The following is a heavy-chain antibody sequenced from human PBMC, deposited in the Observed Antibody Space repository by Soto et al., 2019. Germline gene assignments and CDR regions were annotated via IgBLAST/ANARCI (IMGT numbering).Heavy chain of an antibody. V-gene: IGHV5-51*01. J-gene: IGHJ4*02. CDR3: ARPYCSGGSCYPHYFDY. Sequence: LKISCKGSGYSFTSYWIGWVRQMPGKGLEWMGIIYPGDSDTRYSPSFQGQVTISADKSISTAYLQWSSLKASDTAMYYCARPYCSGGSCYPHYFDYWGQGTLVTVSS. CDR2: IYPGDSDT. CDR1: GYSFTSYW. D-gene: IGHD2-15*01.